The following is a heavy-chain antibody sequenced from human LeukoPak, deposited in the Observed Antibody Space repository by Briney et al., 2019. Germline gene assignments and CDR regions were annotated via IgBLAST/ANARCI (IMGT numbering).Heavy chain of an antibody. CDR3: LYFWSGSSLVDY. J-gene: IGHJ4*02. CDR1: GFTFSNAW. V-gene: IGHV3-15*01. D-gene: IGHD3-3*01. CDR2: IKSKTDGGTT. Sequence: GGSLRLSCAASGFTFSNAWMSWVRQAPGKGLEWVGRIKSKTDGGTTDYAAPVKGRFTISRDDSKNTLYLERYSLKTEDTAMYYCLYFWSGSSLVDYWGQGTLVTVSS.